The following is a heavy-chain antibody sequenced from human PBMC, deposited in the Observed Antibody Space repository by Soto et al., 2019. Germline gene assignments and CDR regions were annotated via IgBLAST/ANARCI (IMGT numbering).Heavy chain of an antibody. J-gene: IGHJ6*02. CDR1: GYSFTSYW. CDR2: IYPGDSDT. V-gene: IGHV5-51*01. CDR3: AISSSYYYYGMDV. Sequence: GESLKISCKGSGYSFTSYWIGWVRQMPGKGLEWMGIIYPGDSDTRYSPSFQGQVTISADKSISTAYLQWSSLKASDTAMYYCAISSSYYYYGMDVWGQGTTVTVSS. D-gene: IGHD6-13*01.